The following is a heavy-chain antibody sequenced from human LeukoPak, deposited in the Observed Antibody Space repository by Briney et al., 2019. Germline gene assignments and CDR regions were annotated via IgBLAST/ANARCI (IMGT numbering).Heavy chain of an antibody. D-gene: IGHD2-2*02. CDR1: GFIFSDHY. J-gene: IGHJ6*03. CDR2: TKNKVNSYTT. V-gene: IGHV3-72*01. CDR3: VRLTLNTVYSYYYFMDV. Sequence: GGSLRLSCAASGFIFSDHYTDWVRQAPGKGLEWVGRTKNKVNSYTTIYAASVEGRFTISRDDSENSLYLHMHSLKTEDTAVYYCVRLTLNTVYSYYYFMDVWGKGTTVTVSS.